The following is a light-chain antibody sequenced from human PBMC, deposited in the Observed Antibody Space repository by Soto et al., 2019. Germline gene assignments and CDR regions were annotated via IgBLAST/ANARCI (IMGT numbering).Light chain of an antibody. CDR1: SSDVGRYNY. J-gene: IGLJ1*01. CDR3: SSYAITSTPIYV. V-gene: IGLV2-14*01. CDR2: EVS. Sequence: SGLTQPASVSGSPGQSITISCTGTSSDVGRYNYVSWYQHHPGKAPKLMISEVSNRPSGISNRFSGSKSGNTASLTISGLQAEDEADYYCSSYAITSTPIYVFGTGTKSPS.